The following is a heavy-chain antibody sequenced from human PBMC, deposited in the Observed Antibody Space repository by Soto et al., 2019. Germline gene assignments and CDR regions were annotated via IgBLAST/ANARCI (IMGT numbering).Heavy chain of an antibody. CDR2: IFHSGDT. D-gene: IGHD2-2*01. CDR1: GASISSSNW. CDR3: ARVLQGCSSTSCYLDI. J-gene: IGHJ3*02. Sequence: QVQLQESGPGLVKPSGTLSLTCAVSGASISSSNWWNWVRQPPGKGLEWIGEIFHSGDTNYNPSLQSRVTISVDKSKNQFSLRLSSVTAADTAVYYCARVLQGCSSTSCYLDIWGQGTLVTASS. V-gene: IGHV4-4*02.